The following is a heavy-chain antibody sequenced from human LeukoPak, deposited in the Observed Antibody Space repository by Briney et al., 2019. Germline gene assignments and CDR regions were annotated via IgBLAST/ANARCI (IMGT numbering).Heavy chain of an antibody. CDR2: INSDGSST. V-gene: IGHV3-74*01. J-gene: IGHJ4*02. CDR1: GFTFSSYW. D-gene: IGHD3-22*01. CDR3: ARREFYDSSGYPFDY. Sequence: GGSLRLSCAASGFTFSSYWIHWVRQAPGKGLVWVSRINSDGSSTSYADSVKGRFTISRDNAKNTLYLQMNSLRAEDTAVYYCARREFYDSSGYPFDYWGQGTLVTVSS.